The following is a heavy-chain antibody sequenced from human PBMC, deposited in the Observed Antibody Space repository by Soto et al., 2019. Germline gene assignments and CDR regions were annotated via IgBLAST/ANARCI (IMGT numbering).Heavy chain of an antibody. CDR2: IRSKAYGGTT. CDR1: GFTLGDYH. D-gene: IGHD3-22*01. V-gene: IGHV3-49*04. CDR3: TSAKDSSGYYHAFDI. J-gene: IGHJ3*02. Sequence: GGALTLSCTATGFTLGDYHMICVRQAREKGLEWVGFIRSKAYGGTTEYAASVKGRFTTSRDDSNSIAYLQMNSLKTEDTAVYYCTSAKDSSGYYHAFDIWGQGTMVTVSS.